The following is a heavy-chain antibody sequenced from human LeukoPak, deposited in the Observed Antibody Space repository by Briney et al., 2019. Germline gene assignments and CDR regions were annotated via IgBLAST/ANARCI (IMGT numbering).Heavy chain of an antibody. D-gene: IGHD2-15*01. V-gene: IGHV3-21*01. CDR1: GFTFSSYS. CDR2: ISSSSSYI. CDR3: ARVKDFDY. J-gene: IGHJ4*02. Sequence: PGGSLSLSCAASGFTFSSYSMNWVRQPPGKGLEWVSSISSSSSYIYYADSVKGRFTIFRDNAKNSLYLQMNSLRAEDTAVYYCARVKDFDYWGQGTLVTVSS.